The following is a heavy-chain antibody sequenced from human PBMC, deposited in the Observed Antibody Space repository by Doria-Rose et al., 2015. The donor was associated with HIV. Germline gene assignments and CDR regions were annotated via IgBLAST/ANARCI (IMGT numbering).Heavy chain of an antibody. CDR2: INHSGST. J-gene: IGHJ5*02. CDR1: CGSFSNYY. D-gene: IGHD3-10*01. CDR3: ARSFTMVQGVTNWFDP. Sequence: LVKPSETLSLNCAVYCGSFSNYYWTWIRQPPGKGLEWIGEINHSGSTNYNPSLKSRVTISVDTSKNQFSLKLSSVTAADMAVYYCARSFTMVQGVTNWFDPWGQGTRGTVSS. V-gene: IGHV4-34*01.